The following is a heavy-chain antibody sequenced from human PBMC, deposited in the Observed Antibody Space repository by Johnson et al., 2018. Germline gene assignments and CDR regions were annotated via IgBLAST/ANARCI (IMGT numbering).Heavy chain of an antibody. CDR1: GFTLSNYG. CDR2: ISYDGSNK. V-gene: IGHV3-30*18. D-gene: IGHD1-26*01. J-gene: IGHJ6*02. Sequence: QVQLGESGGGVVQPGRSLRLSCVASGFTLSNYGMHWVRQAPGKGLEWVAVISYDGSNKYYADPVKGQLTISRDISKNTLYLEMNSLRGEDTAMFYCAKANIGSSYYYGLDVWGQGTTVTVSS. CDR3: AKANIGSSYYYGLDV.